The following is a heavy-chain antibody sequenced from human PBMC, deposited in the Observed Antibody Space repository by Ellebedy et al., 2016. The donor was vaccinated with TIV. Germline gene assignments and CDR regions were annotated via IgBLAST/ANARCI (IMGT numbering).Heavy chain of an antibody. CDR2: IIPIFGTA. CDR1: GYTFTSYA. J-gene: IGHJ6*02. D-gene: IGHD4-17*01. CDR3: ASLRFYGMDV. V-gene: IGHV1-18*01. Sequence: ASVKVSCRASGYTFTSYAISWVRQAPGQGLEWMGGIIPIFGTANYAQKLQGRVTMTTDTSTSTAYMELRSLRSDDTAVYYCASLRFYGMDVWGQGTTVTVSS.